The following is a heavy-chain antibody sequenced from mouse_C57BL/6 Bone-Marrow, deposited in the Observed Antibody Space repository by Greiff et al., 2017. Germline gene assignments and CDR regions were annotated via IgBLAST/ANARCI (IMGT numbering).Heavy chain of an antibody. CDR3: ARDYGSSYWYFDV. CDR1: GYTFTSYD. V-gene: IGHV1-85*01. D-gene: IGHD1-1*01. Sequence: VQVVESGPELVKPGASVKLSCKASGYTFTSYDLNWVKQRPGQGLEWIGWIYPRDGSTKYNEKFKGKATLTVDTSSSTAYMELHSLTSEDSAVYFCARDYGSSYWYFDVWGTGTTVTVSS. J-gene: IGHJ1*03. CDR2: IYPRDGST.